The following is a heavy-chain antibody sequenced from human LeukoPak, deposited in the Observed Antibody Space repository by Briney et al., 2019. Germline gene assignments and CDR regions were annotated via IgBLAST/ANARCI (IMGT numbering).Heavy chain of an antibody. V-gene: IGHV4-4*02. Sequence: SGTLSLTCAVSGDSISSKNWWSWVRQPPGKGLEWIGEIFHTGSTIYNPSLKSRVTISIDKSKNQLSLRLSSVTAADTAVYYCARDSRGGGPDFDYWGQGTLVTVSS. CDR3: ARDSRGGGPDFDY. D-gene: IGHD3-16*01. CDR1: GDSISSKNW. J-gene: IGHJ4*02. CDR2: IFHTGST.